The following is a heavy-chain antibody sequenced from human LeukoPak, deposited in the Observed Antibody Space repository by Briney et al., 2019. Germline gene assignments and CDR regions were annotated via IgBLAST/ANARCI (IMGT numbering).Heavy chain of an antibody. Sequence: NPSGTLSLTCAVSGGSIGSYYWSWMRQPPGKGLEWIGYIYYSGSTNYNTPLKSRVTISVDTSKNQFSLKLSSVTAADTAVYYCTRGAGWLIDYWGQGSLVTVSS. CDR3: TRGAGWLIDY. V-gene: IGHV4-59*01. CDR1: GGSIGSYY. D-gene: IGHD3-16*01. J-gene: IGHJ4*02. CDR2: IYYSGST.